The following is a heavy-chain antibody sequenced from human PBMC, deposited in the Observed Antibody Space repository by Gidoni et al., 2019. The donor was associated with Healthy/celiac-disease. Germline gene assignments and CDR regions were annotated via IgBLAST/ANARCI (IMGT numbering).Heavy chain of an antibody. V-gene: IGHV3-7*01. CDR3: ASLYYDFWSGPY. J-gene: IGHJ4*02. D-gene: IGHD3-3*01. CDR2: IKQDGSEK. Sequence: EVQLVESGGGLVQPGGSLRLSCAASGFTFSSYWMSWVRQAPGKGLEWVANIKQDGSEKYYVDSVKVRFTISRDNAKNSLYLQMNSLRAEDTAVYYCASLYYDFWSGPYWGQGTLVTVSS. CDR1: GFTFSSYW.